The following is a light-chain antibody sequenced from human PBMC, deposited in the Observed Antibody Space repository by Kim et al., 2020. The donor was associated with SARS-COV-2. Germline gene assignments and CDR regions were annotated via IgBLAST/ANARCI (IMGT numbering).Light chain of an antibody. CDR2: KSD. V-gene: IGLV1-47*01. J-gene: IGLJ1*01. Sequence: ELTQPPSASGTPGQRVTISCSGSSSNIGNNNVYWYQYLPGTAPKLLIYKSDQRPSGVPDRFSGSKSGTSASLAISGLRSEDEADYYCAAWDDSLSGYVFGSGTKVTVL. CDR1: SSNIGNNN. CDR3: AAWDDSLSGYV.